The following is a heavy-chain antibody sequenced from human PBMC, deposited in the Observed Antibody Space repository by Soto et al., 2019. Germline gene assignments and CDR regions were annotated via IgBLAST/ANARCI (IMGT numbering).Heavy chain of an antibody. CDR2: IYYSGST. CDR3: ARHSRSPQKYFDY. Sequence: SETLSLTCTVSGGCISIYYWSWIRQPPGKGLEWIGYIYYSGSTNYNPSLKSRVTISVDTSKNQFSLKLSSVTAADTAVYYRARHSRSPQKYFDYWGQGTLVTVSS. CDR1: GGCISIYY. J-gene: IGHJ4*02. V-gene: IGHV4-59*08.